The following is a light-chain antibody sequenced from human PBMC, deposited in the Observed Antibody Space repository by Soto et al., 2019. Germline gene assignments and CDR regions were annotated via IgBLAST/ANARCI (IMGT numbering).Light chain of an antibody. V-gene: IGKV1-9*01. J-gene: IGKJ4*01. CDR2: AAS. Sequence: DIQLTQSPSFLSASVGDRVTITCRASQGISTYLAWYQQSPGKAPTLLIYAASTLQSGVPSRFSVSGSGTEFTLTISSLQPEDFATYFCQQLYSSPLSFGGGTKVEIK. CDR1: QGISTY. CDR3: QQLYSSPLS.